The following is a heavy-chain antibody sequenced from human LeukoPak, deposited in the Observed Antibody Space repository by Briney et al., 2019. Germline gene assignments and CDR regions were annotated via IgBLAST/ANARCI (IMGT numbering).Heavy chain of an antibody. J-gene: IGHJ3*02. CDR1: GGSISSHY. CDR2: IYYSGST. D-gene: IGHD1-1*01. V-gene: IGHV4-59*11. CDR3: ARSYQVQAAAFDI. Sequence: PSETLSLTCTVSGGSISSHYWSWIRQPPGKGLEWIGYIYYSGSTNYNPSLKSRVTISVDTSKNQFSLKLSSVTAADTAVYYCARSYQVQAAAFDIWGQGTMVTVFS.